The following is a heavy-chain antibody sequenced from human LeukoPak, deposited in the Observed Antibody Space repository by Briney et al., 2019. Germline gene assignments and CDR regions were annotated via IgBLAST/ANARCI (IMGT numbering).Heavy chain of an antibody. CDR3: ARGPGMAGYLYYYGMDV. CDR2: ISAYNGNT. J-gene: IGHJ6*02. V-gene: IGHV1-18*01. Sequence: ASVKVSCKASGYTFTSYGTRWVRQAPGQGLEWMGWISAYNGNTNYAQKLQGRVTMTTDTSTSTAYMELRSLRSDDTAVYYCARGPGMAGYLYYYGMDVWGQGTTVTVSS. CDR1: GYTFTSYG. D-gene: IGHD6-25*01.